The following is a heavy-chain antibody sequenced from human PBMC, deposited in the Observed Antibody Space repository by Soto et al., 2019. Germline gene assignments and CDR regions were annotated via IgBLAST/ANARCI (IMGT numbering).Heavy chain of an antibody. V-gene: IGHV3-23*01. CDR1: GFTFGTTD. CDR3: AKGPYYDILTGPWFDP. J-gene: IGHJ5*02. CDR2: ISGSGGST. D-gene: IGHD3-9*01. Sequence: VGSLRLSCAASGFTFGTTDMSWGRQAPGEGLEWVSAISGSGGSTYYADSVKGRFTISRDNSKNTLYLQMNSLRAEDTAVYYCAKGPYYDILTGPWFDPWGQETLVTVSS.